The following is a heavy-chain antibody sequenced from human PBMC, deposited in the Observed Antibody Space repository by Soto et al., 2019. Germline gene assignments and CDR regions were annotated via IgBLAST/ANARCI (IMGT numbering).Heavy chain of an antibody. V-gene: IGHV3-74*01. CDR3: ASEFCNGGNCYTYYFDP. Sequence: GGSLRLSCAASGFTFSRKWMHWVRHTPGKGLVWVSHINTDGTNTNYADSVKGRFTISRDNAKSTLFLQMNSLRDEDTAVYYCASEFCNGGNCYTYYFDPWGQGIPVTVSS. D-gene: IGHD2-15*01. CDR1: GFTFSRKW. CDR2: INTDGTNT. J-gene: IGHJ5*02.